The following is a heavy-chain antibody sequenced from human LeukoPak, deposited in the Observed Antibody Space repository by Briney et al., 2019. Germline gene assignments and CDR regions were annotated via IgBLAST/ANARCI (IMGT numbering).Heavy chain of an antibody. V-gene: IGHV3-66*01. J-gene: IGHJ4*02. CDR3: ARWGGNLFGPFDY. CDR1: GLTVSSDY. CDR2: IYSGGTT. Sequence: QAGGSLRLSCAASGLTVSSDYMSWVRQAPGKGLEWVSVIYSGGTTYYADSVKGRFTLSRDNSKNTLYLQMNSLGVEDTAVYYCARWGGNLFGPFDYWGQGTLVTVSS. D-gene: IGHD4-23*01.